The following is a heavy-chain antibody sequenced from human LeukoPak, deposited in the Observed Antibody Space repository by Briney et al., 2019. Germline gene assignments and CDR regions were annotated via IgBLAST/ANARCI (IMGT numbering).Heavy chain of an antibody. CDR1: DDSITMYY. V-gene: IGHV4-59*01. J-gene: IGHJ6*03. CDR3: ARGGPPGYYYDYYMDV. Sequence: SETLSLTCSVSDDSITMYYWTWIRQPPGKGLEWIGSIYYSGSTYYNPSLKSRVTISVDTSKNQFSLKMSSVTAADTAVYFCARGGPPGYYYDYYMDVWGKGTTVTISS. CDR2: IYYSGST.